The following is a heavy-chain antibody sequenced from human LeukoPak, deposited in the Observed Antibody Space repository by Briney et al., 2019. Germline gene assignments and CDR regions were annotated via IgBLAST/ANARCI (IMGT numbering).Heavy chain of an antibody. CDR1: GYTFTSYG. Sequence: GASVKVSCKASGYTFTSYGISWVRQAPGQGLEWMGWISAYNGNTNYAQKLQGRVTMTTDTSRSTAYMELRSLRSDDTAVYYCARAPKDFWSGYYPPLYYWGQGTLVTVSS. J-gene: IGHJ4*02. CDR2: ISAYNGNT. V-gene: IGHV1-18*01. CDR3: ARAPKDFWSGYYPPLYY. D-gene: IGHD3-3*01.